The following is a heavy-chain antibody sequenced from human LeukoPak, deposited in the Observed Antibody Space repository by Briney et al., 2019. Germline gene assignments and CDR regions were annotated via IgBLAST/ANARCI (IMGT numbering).Heavy chain of an antibody. Sequence: GGSLRLSCAASGFTFSSYAMHWVRQAPGKGLEWVAVISYDGSNKYYADSVKGQFTISRDNSKNTLYLQMNSLRAEDTAVYYCAREGDGSEYSSGWYDYWGQGTLVTVSS. V-gene: IGHV3-30-3*01. CDR2: ISYDGSNK. CDR1: GFTFSSYA. J-gene: IGHJ4*02. D-gene: IGHD6-19*01. CDR3: AREGDGSEYSSGWYDY.